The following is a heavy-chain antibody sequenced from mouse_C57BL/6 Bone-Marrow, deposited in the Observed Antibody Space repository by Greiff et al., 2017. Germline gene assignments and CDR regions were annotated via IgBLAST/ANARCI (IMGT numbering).Heavy chain of an antibody. CDR2: IWSGGST. CDR3: ARNGPTTVVATYWYFDV. D-gene: IGHD1-1*01. V-gene: IGHV2-2*01. J-gene: IGHJ1*03. CDR1: GFSLTSYG. Sequence: VKLMESGPGLVQPSQSLSITCTVSGFSLTSYGVHWVRQSPGKGLEWLGVIWSGGSTDYNAAFISRLSISKDNSKSQVFFKMNSLQADDTAIYYCARNGPTTVVATYWYFDVWGTGTTVTVSS.